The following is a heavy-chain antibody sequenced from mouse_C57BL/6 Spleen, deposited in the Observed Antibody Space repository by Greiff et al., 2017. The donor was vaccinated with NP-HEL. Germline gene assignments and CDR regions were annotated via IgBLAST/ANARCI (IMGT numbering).Heavy chain of an antibody. Sequence: QVQLQQPGAELVKPGASVKVSCKASGYTFTSYWMHWVKQRPGQGLEWIGRIHPSDSDTNYNQKFKGKATLTVDKSSSTAYMQLSSLTSEDSAVYYCAIVTSLITTVVGGFAYWGQGTLVTVSA. J-gene: IGHJ3*01. CDR1: GYTFTSYW. V-gene: IGHV1-74*01. D-gene: IGHD1-1*01. CDR3: AIVTSLITTVVGGFAY. CDR2: IHPSDSDT.